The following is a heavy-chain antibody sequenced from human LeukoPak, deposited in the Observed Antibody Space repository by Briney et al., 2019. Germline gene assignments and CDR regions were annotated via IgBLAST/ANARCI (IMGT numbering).Heavy chain of an antibody. V-gene: IGHV4-4*07. CDR3: ARDTPKVMVPGARDSKFDY. D-gene: IGHD3-10*01. CDR1: GGSISSYY. Sequence: PSETLSLTCTVSGGSISSYYWSWIRQPAGKGLEWIGRIYTSGSTNYNPSLKSRVTVSVDTSKNQFSLKLSSVTAADTAVYYCARDTPKVMVPGARDSKFDYWGQGTLVTVSS. CDR2: IYTSGST. J-gene: IGHJ4*02.